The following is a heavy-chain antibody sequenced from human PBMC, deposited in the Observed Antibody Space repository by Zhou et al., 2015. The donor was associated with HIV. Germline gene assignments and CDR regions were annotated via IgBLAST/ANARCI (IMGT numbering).Heavy chain of an antibody. CDR3: TRHLGFYSNYVFDS. CDR1: GITFSGSA. D-gene: IGHD4-11*01. V-gene: IGHV3-73*01. Sequence: EVQLLESGGGLVQPGGSLKLSCAASGITFSGSAMHWVRQASGKGLEWVGRIRSKANSYATAYAASVKGRFTISRDDSKNTAYLQMNSLKTEDTAVYYCTRHLGFYSNYVFDSWGQGTLVTVSS. J-gene: IGHJ4*02. CDR2: IRSKANSYAT.